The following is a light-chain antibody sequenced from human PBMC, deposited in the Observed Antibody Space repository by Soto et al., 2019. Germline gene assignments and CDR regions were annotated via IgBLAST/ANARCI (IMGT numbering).Light chain of an antibody. Sequence: DIVMTQSPLSLPVTPGEPASISCRSSQSLLQSNGYNYVHWYLQKPGQSQQLXIYMGFNRAADVQARFSGGGSGTEFTLTISSLQSEDFAEYHCKQYNNWPQTFGQGTKVDIK. V-gene: IGKV2-28*01. CDR1: QSLLQSNGYNY. CDR2: MGF. CDR3: KQYNNWPQT. J-gene: IGKJ1*01.